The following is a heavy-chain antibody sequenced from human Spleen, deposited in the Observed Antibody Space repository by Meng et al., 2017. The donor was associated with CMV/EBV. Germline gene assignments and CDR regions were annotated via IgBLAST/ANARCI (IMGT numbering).Heavy chain of an antibody. J-gene: IGHJ4*02. CDR2: INPNSGGT. Sequence: ASVKVSCKASGVTFDSYGINWVRQAPGQGLEWMGWINPNSGGTNYAQKFQGRVTMTRDTSISTAYMELSRLRSDDTAVYYCARGMGSSSSPDWGQGTLVTVSS. CDR1: GVTFDSYG. D-gene: IGHD6-6*01. CDR3: ARGMGSSSSPD. V-gene: IGHV1-2*02.